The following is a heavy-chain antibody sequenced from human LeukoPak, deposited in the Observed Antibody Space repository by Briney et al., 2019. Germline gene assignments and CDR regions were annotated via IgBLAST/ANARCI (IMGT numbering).Heavy chain of an antibody. D-gene: IGHD3-22*01. CDR3: ASAGYYERSGYTYYFHY. CDR1: GLTFSSYS. CDR2: ISFSSRYI. V-gene: IGHV3-21*01. J-gene: IGHJ4*02. Sequence: GGSLRLFCAASGLTFSSYSMNWVRQAPGKGLEWVSYISFSSRYIYYADSLKGRFTISRDNAKSSLYLQMSSLRAEDTAVYYCASAGYYERSGYTYYFHYWGQGTVVTVSS.